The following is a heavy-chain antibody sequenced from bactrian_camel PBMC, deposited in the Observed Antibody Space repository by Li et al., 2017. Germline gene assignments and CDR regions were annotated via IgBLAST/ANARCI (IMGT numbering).Heavy chain of an antibody. Sequence: QVQLVESGGGLVQPGGSLRLSCAASGFTFSNSDMTWVRQAPGKGLEWVSNIYLDGSNTYYADSVKGRLTISRDNAKNTVYLQMNTLKSEDTGLYFCVTGNGAYWGQGTQVTVS. V-gene: IGHV3-2*01. CDR3: VTGNGAY. CDR2: IYLDGSNT. J-gene: IGHJ4*01. CDR1: GFTFSNSD. D-gene: IGHD7*01.